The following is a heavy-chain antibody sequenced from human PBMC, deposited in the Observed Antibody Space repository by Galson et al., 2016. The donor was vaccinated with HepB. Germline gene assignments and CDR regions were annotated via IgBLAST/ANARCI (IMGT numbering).Heavy chain of an antibody. CDR1: GFPLSSKW. CDR3: GSIFES. J-gene: IGHJ5*01. Sequence: SLRLSCAASGFPLSSKWMHWVRQAPGKGLVWVSGINNDGTATYYADSVKGRFTISRDNARNMVYLQMNSLRGEDTAIYYCGSIFESWGQGTQVTVSS. V-gene: IGHV3-74*01. CDR2: INNDGTAT.